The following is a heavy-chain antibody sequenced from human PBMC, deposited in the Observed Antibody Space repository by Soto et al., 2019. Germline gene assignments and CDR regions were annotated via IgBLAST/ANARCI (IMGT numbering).Heavy chain of an antibody. CDR1: GDSVSSNSAA. CDR2: TYYRSKWYN. V-gene: IGHV6-1*01. Sequence: PSQTLSPTCAISGDSVSSNSAAWNWIRQSPSRGLEWLGRTYYRSKWYNDYAVSVKSRITINPDTSKNRFSLQLNSVTPEDTAVYYCARVVVRPPICSSTSCYGSGMDVWGQGTTVTVS. D-gene: IGHD2-2*01. J-gene: IGHJ6*02. CDR3: ARVVVRPPICSSTSCYGSGMDV.